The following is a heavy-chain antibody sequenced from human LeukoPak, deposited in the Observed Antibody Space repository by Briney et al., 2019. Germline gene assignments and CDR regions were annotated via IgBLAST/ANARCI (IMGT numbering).Heavy chain of an antibody. J-gene: IGHJ6*03. V-gene: IGHV3-30*18. CDR2: ISYDGSNK. CDR1: GFTFSSFG. D-gene: IGHD3-16*01. Sequence: GGSLRLSCAASGFTFSSFGMHWVRQAPGKGLEWVAVISYDGSNKYYADSVKGRFTISRDNSKNTLYLQMNSLRAEDTAVYYCAKTGEQRGWYYYYYMDVWGKGTTVTVSS. CDR3: AKTGEQRGWYYYYYMDV.